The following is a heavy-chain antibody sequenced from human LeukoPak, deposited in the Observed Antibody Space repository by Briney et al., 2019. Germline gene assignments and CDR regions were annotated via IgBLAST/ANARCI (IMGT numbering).Heavy chain of an antibody. V-gene: IGHV1-2*04. Sequence: ASVKVSCKASGYTFTGYYMHWVRQAPGQGLEWMGWINPNSGGTNYAQKFQGWVTMTRDTSISTAYMELSRLRSDDTAVYYCARDRGSGFDAFDIWGQGTMVTVSS. CDR2: INPNSGGT. D-gene: IGHD3-22*01. CDR1: GYTFTGYY. CDR3: ARDRGSGFDAFDI. J-gene: IGHJ3*02.